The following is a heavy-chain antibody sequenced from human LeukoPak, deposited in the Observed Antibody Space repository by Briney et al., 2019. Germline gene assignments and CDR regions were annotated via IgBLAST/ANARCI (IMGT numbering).Heavy chain of an antibody. V-gene: IGHV3-23*01. D-gene: IGHD3-9*01. Sequence: PGGSLRLSCAASGFTFSSYAMSWVRQAPGKGLEWVSAISGSGGSTYYADSVKGRFTISRDNSKNTLYLQMNSLRAEDTAVYYCAKSDYDILTGYYSGLTDYYGMDVWGQGTTVTVSS. CDR1: GFTFSSYA. CDR3: AKSDYDILTGYYSGLTDYYGMDV. CDR2: ISGSGGST. J-gene: IGHJ6*02.